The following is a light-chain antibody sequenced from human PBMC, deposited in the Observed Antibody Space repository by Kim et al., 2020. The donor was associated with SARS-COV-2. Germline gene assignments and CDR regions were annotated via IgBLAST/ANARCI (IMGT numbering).Light chain of an antibody. V-gene: IGLV5-37*01. CDR1: SDVHFRSHK. J-gene: IGLJ2*01. CDR2: HFSDSDK. Sequence: CTLPSDVHFRSHKVCWFQQKPGGPPRYLLYHFSDSDKGQGSEVPSRFSGSKDASASTGILLISGLQSGDEADYYCMIWPRNAVLFGGGTQLTVL. CDR3: MIWPRNAVL.